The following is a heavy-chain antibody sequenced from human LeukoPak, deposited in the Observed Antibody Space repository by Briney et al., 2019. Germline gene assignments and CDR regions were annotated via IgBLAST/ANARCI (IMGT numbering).Heavy chain of an antibody. V-gene: IGHV3-21*01. CDR3: ARGYSSGWYFDY. Sequence: PGGSLRLXCAASGFTYSSYSMNWVRLAPGKGLEWVSSISSSSSYIYYADSVKGRFTISRDNAKNSLYLQMNSLRAEDTAVYYCARGYSSGWYFDYWGQGTLVTVSS. CDR1: GFTYSSYS. J-gene: IGHJ4*02. D-gene: IGHD6-19*01. CDR2: ISSSSSYI.